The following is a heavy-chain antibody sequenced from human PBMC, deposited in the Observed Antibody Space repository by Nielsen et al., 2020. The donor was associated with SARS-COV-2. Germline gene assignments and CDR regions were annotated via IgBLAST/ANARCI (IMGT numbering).Heavy chain of an antibody. V-gene: IGHV4-34*01. CDR2: INHSGST. CDR3: ARACLTGAVDY. D-gene: IGHD7-27*01. Sequence: GSLRLSCAVYGGSFSGYDWSWIRQPPGMGLEWIGEINHSGSTNYNPSLKSRVTISVDTSKNQFSLKLSSVTAADTAVYYCARACLTGAVDYWGQGTLVTVSS. CDR1: GGSFSGYD. J-gene: IGHJ4*02.